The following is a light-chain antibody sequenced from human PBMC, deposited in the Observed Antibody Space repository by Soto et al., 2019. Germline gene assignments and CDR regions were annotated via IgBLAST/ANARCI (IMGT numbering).Light chain of an antibody. Sequence: EIVMTQSPATLSVSPGERATLSCRASQSVSSNLAWYQQKPGQAPRLLIYGASTRATGIPARFSGSGSGTEFTLTISNLQSEDFAVYYCQQYNNWPLLYTFGQGTKLEIK. CDR2: GAS. CDR1: QSVSSN. V-gene: IGKV3-15*01. J-gene: IGKJ2*01. CDR3: QQYNNWPLLYT.